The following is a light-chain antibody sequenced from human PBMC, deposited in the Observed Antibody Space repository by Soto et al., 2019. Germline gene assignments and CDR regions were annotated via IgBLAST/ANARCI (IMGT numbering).Light chain of an antibody. CDR1: QSISTN. CDR3: QQCYGTPLT. J-gene: IGKJ4*01. Sequence: DIQMTQSPSSLSASVGDRVSITCRSSQSISTNLNWYQQKAGKAPKLMIYAASTLQSGVTSTFSGSGSGTDFNLTISSLQPEDFATYFCQQCYGTPLTFGGGSKVDIK. V-gene: IGKV1-39*01. CDR2: AAS.